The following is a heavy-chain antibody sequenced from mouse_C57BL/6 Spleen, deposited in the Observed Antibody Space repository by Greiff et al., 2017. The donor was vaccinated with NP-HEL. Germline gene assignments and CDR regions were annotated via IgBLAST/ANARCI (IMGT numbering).Heavy chain of an antibody. V-gene: IGHV5-4*01. D-gene: IGHD2-4*01. Sequence: EVMLVESGGGLVKPGGSLKLSCAASGFTFSSYAMSWVRQTPEKRLEWVATISDGGSYTYYPDNVKGRFPISRDNAKNNLYLQMSHLKSEDTAMYYCARDDYDADYYAMDYWGQGTSVTVSS. CDR3: ARDDYDADYYAMDY. CDR1: GFTFSSYA. J-gene: IGHJ4*01. CDR2: ISDGGSYT.